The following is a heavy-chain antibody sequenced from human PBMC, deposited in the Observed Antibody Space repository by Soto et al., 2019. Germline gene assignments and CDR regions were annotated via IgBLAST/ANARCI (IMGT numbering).Heavy chain of an antibody. D-gene: IGHD6-13*01. J-gene: IGHJ6*02. V-gene: IGHV3-30*18. CDR2: ISYDGSNK. CDR1: GFTFSSYG. Sequence: QVQLVESGGGVVQPGRSLRLSCAASGFTFSSYGMHWVRQAPGKGLEWVTVISYDGSNKFYADSVKGRFTISRDNSKNAMYLXMNSLRGEDTAVYYCAKLYHRNLRTSWYVDYGMDVWGQGTTVTVSS. CDR3: AKLYHRNLRTSWYVDYGMDV.